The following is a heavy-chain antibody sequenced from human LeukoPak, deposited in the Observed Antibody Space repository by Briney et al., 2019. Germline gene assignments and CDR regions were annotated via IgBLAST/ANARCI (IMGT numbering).Heavy chain of an antibody. CDR3: ARVAKERVGGVYYFDY. Sequence: GGSLRLSCAASGFTFSDYDMHWVRQPTGKGLEWVAAIGTAGDTYYTGSVKGRFTISRENAKNSLYLQMNSLRAGDTAVYYCARVAKERVGGVYYFDYWGQGTLVTVPS. D-gene: IGHD1-1*01. J-gene: IGHJ4*02. CDR2: IGTAGDT. V-gene: IGHV3-13*01. CDR1: GFTFSDYD.